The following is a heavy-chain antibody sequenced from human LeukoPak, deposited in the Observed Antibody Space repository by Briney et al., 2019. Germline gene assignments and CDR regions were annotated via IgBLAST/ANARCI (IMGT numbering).Heavy chain of an antibody. Sequence: SETLSLTCTVSGGSISSYYWSWIRQPAGKGLEWIGRIYTSGSTNYDPSLKSRVTISVDKSKNQFSLKLSSVTAADTAVYYCARDLSGYDYYYYYMDVWGKGTTVTVSS. J-gene: IGHJ6*03. CDR1: GGSISSYY. D-gene: IGHD5-12*01. CDR3: ARDLSGYDYYYYYMDV. CDR2: IYTSGST. V-gene: IGHV4-4*07.